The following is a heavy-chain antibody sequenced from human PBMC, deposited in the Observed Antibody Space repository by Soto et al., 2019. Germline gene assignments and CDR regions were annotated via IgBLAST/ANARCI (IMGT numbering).Heavy chain of an antibody. CDR3: ARVEVYGGTGPFDY. V-gene: IGHV4-30-2*01. J-gene: IGHJ4*02. CDR2: IYHSGST. CDR1: GDSISSGGNS. Sequence: LQLQESGSGLVKPSQTLSLTCAVSGDSISSGGNSWSWIRQPPGKGLEWIGYIYHSGSTFYNPSLKSRVTISVDRSKNQFSLKLSSVTAADTAVYYCARVEVYGGTGPFDYWGQGTLVTVSS. D-gene: IGHD4-17*01.